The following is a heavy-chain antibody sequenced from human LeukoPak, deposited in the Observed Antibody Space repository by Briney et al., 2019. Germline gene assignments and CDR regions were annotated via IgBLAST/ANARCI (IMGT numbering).Heavy chain of an antibody. CDR3: DRDRDDLPRVIILGSSFDY. V-gene: IGHV3-74*01. Sequence: GGSLRLSCAACGLTFNKYWRYWVGQAPGKGLVWVARINRDGTSSSYADSVKGRFTVSRDNAENTQYLQMNSLKDEERESCGWDRDRDDLPRVIILGSSFDYWGQGTLVTVAS. D-gene: IGHD5-24*01. J-gene: IGHJ4*02. CDR1: GLTFNKYW. CDR2: INRDGTSS.